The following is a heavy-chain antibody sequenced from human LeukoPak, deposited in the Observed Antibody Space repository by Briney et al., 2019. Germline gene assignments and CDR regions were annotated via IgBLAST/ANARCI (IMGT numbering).Heavy chain of an antibody. D-gene: IGHD6-13*01. CDR2: IYYSGST. CDR1: GGSISSYY. V-gene: IGHV4-59*01. J-gene: IGHJ6*03. Sequence: SETLSLTCTVSGGSISSYYWSRIRQPPGKGLEWIGYIYYSGSTNYNPSLKSRVTISVDTSKNQFSLKLSSVTAADTAVYYCARDGAAAGTSYYYYYMDVWGKGTTVTVSS. CDR3: ARDGAAAGTSYYYYYMDV.